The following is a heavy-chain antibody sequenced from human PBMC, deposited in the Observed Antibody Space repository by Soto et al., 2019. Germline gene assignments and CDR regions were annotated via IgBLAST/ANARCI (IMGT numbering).Heavy chain of an antibody. J-gene: IGHJ1*01. CDR2: ISAYNGNT. CDR1: GYTFTSYG. CDR3: ARDGIILGYCSSTSCRRAEYFQH. D-gene: IGHD2-2*01. Sequence: ASVKVSCKASGYTFTSYGISWVRQAPGQGLEWMGWISAYNGNTNYAQKLQGRVTMTTDTSTSTAYMELRSLGSDDTAVYYCARDGIILGYCSSTSCRRAEYFQHRGQGTLVTVSS. V-gene: IGHV1-18*01.